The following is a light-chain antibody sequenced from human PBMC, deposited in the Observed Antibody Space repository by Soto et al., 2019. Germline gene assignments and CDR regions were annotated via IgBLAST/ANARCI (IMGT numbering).Light chain of an antibody. V-gene: IGKV3-20*01. CDR2: RAS. CDR3: QQYRRSHPSWT. J-gene: IGKJ1*01. CDR1: QRTSNNF. Sequence: ETVLTQSPSTLSLSPGEIATLFCRASQRTSNNFLALYQQIPCQAPSLLIFRASSRATAIPDRFSGSGSGTEFALTIDRLEPEDFEVYSCQQYRRSHPSWTFGQGTKVEIK.